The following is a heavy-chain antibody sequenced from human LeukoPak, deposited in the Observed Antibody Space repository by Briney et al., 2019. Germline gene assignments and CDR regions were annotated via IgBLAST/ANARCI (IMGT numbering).Heavy chain of an antibody. Sequence: GGSLRLSCAASGFTFTNYAMSWVRQAPGKGLEWVSSINPSSGNTYYADSVKGRFTISRDNSKNTLYLQMNSLRVEDTAVYYCTKPDCPSTSCYTLDYWGQGILVTVSS. D-gene: IGHD2-2*02. CDR3: TKPDCPSTSCYTLDY. V-gene: IGHV3-23*01. CDR2: INPSSGNT. J-gene: IGHJ4*02. CDR1: GFTFTNYA.